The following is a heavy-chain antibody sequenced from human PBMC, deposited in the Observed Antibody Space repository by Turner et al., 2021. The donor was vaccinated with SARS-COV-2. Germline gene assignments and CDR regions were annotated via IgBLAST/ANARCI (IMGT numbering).Heavy chain of an antibody. CDR1: GDTFTSYY. D-gene: IGHD5-18*01. CDR2: INPSGGTT. V-gene: IGHV1-46*01. J-gene: IGHJ4*02. CDR3: ARNTRGYSYGYHFDY. Sequence: HVQLLQSGAEVKKPGASVKVSCEASGDTFTSYYIHWERRDPGQGVEWMGIINPSGGTTSYAKKCQGRVTMTRDTSTSTVYMELSSLRSEDTAVDYDARNTRGYSYGYHFDYWGQGTLVTVSS.